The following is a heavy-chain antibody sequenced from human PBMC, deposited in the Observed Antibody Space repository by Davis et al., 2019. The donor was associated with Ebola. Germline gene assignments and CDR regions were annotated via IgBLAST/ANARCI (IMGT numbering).Heavy chain of an antibody. CDR1: GGSFSGYY. D-gene: IGHD2-15*01. CDR2: INHSGST. Sequence: MPSETLSLTCAVYGGSFSGYYWSWIRQPPGKGLEWIGEINHSGSTKYNPSLKSRVTISVDTSKNQFSLKLSSVTAADTAVYYCARGRVVVVAAKPYYYYGMDVWGQGTTVTVSS. V-gene: IGHV4-34*01. CDR3: ARGRVVVVAAKPYYYYGMDV. J-gene: IGHJ6*02.